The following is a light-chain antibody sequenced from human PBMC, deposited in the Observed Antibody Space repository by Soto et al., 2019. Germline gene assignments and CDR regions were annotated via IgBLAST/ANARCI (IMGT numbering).Light chain of an antibody. CDR2: DAS. V-gene: IGKV3-11*01. CDR1: QSVYSY. J-gene: IGKJ5*01. CDR3: QQRSNWPIT. Sequence: EIVLTQAPATLSLSPGEIATLSCRASQSVYSYLAWYQQKPGQAPRLLIYDASNKATGIPGRFRGSGSGTDFTLTISSLEPEDFAVYYCQQRSNWPITFGQGTRLEIK.